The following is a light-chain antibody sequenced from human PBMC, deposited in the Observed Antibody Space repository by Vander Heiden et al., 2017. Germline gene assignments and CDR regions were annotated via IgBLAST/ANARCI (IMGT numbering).Light chain of an antibody. CDR2: ENN. V-gene: IGLV1-51*01. CDR3: GTWDNSLSAVV. Sequence: QSVLTQPPSVSAAPGQKVTFSCSGSISNIGSNLVSWYQLLPGTAPKLLIFENNKRPSGIPDRFSGSKSDTSATLGIAGLQTGDEAEYYCGTWDNSLSAVVFGGGTKVTVL. CDR1: ISNIGSNL. J-gene: IGLJ2*01.